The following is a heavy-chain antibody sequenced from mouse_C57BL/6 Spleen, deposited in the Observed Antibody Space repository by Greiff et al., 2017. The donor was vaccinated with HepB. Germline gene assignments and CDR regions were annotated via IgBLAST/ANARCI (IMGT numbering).Heavy chain of an antibody. CDR1: GYTFTSYW. D-gene: IGHD2-4*01. V-gene: IGHV1-55*01. CDR3: ARYDYGARYWYFDV. Sequence: QVQLQQPGAELVKPGASVKMSCKASGYTFTSYWITWVKQRPGQGLEWIGDIYPGSGSTNYNEKFKSKATLTVDTSSSTAYRQLSSLTSEDSAVYYCARYDYGARYWYFDVWGTGTTVTVSS. J-gene: IGHJ1*03. CDR2: IYPGSGST.